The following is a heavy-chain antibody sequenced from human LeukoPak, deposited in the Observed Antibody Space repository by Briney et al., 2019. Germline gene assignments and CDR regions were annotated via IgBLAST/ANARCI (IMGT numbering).Heavy chain of an antibody. CDR1: GGSISSYY. J-gene: IGHJ4*02. D-gene: IGHD4-17*01. V-gene: IGHV4-59*01. Sequence: PSETLSLTCTVSGGSISSYYWSWIRQPPGKGLEWIGYIYYSGSTNYNPSLKSRVTISVDTSKNQFSLKLSSVTAADTAVYYCARGLVTTAFDYWGQGTPVTVSS. CDR3: ARGLVTTAFDY. CDR2: IYYSGST.